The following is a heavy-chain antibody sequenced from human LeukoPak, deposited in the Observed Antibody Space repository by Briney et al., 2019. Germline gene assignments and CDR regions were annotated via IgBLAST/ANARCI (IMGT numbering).Heavy chain of an antibody. V-gene: IGHV4-61*08. CDR3: ARGRRGKAAQKQYYYYGMDV. J-gene: IGHJ6*02. D-gene: IGHD6-6*01. CDR1: GGSISSGGYY. CDR2: IYYSGNT. Sequence: EPSETLSLTCAVSGGSISSGGYYWTWIRQPPGKGLEYIGYIYYSGNTNYNPSLRSRVTISIDTSKNQFSLKLSSVTAADTAVYYCARGRRGKAAQKQYYYYGMDVWGQGTTVTVSS.